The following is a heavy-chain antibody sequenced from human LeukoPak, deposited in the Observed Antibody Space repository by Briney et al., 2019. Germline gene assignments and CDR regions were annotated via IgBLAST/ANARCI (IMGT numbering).Heavy chain of an antibody. D-gene: IGHD2-21*01. CDR3: ASLSSPYSYYYMDV. CDR2: INNSGGST. CDR1: GYTFTTYY. Sequence: ASVKVSCKASGYTFTTYYMHWVRQAPGQGLEWMGIINNSGGSTDYAQKFQGRVTITADKSTSTAYMELSSLRSEDTAVYYCASLSSPYSYYYMDVWGKGTTVTVSS. V-gene: IGHV1-46*01. J-gene: IGHJ6*03.